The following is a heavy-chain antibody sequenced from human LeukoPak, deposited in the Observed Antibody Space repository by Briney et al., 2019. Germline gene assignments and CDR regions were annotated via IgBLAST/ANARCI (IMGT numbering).Heavy chain of an antibody. CDR3: ARAPGDTIFGVAYNWFDP. CDR1: GGPISSGSYY. V-gene: IGHV4-61*02. J-gene: IGHJ5*02. Sequence: SETLSLTCTVSGGPISSGSYYWSWIRQPAGKGLEWIGRIYTSGSTNYNPSLKSRVTISVDTSKNQFSLKLSSVTAADTAVYYCARAPGDTIFGVAYNWFDPWGQGTLVTVSS. D-gene: IGHD3-3*01. CDR2: IYTSGST.